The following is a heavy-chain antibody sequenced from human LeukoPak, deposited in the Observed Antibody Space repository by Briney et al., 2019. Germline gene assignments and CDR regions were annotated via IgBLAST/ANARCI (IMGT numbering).Heavy chain of an antibody. J-gene: IGHJ3*02. CDR3: AREWRCSSTSWYAFDI. V-gene: IGHV3-66*01. Sequence: GGSLRLSCVASEFTVSTNYLNWVRQAPGKGLEWVSIIYSGGSTYYADSVKGRFTISRDNSKNTLYLQMNSLRAEDTAVYYYAREWRCSSTSWYAFDIWGQGTMVTVSS. CDR2: IYSGGST. D-gene: IGHD2-2*01. CDR1: EFTVSTNY.